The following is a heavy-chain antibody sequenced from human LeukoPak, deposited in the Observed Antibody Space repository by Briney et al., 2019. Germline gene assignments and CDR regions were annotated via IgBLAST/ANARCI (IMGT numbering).Heavy chain of an antibody. D-gene: IGHD2-15*01. V-gene: IGHV4-59*01. CDR3: ARPLHGAFDI. Sequence: SETLSLTCTVSGGSISSYYWSWIRQPPGKGLERIGYIYYSGSTNYNPSLKSRVTISVDTSKNQFSLKLSSVTAADTAVYYCARPLHGAFDIWGQGTMVTVSS. CDR2: IYYSGST. CDR1: GGSISSYY. J-gene: IGHJ3*02.